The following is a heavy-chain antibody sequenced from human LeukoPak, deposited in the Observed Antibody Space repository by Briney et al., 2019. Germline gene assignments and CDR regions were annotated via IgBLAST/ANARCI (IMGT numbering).Heavy chain of an antibody. CDR1: GYTFSNYG. CDR2: ISGHNGDV. CDR3: ARGRGMTTVTTWTFDY. D-gene: IGHD4-17*01. Sequence: ASVKVSCKATGYTFSNYGITWVRQAPGQGLEWMGTISGHNGDVNYAPKFQGRVTMTTDTSTSTAYMELSSLRSEDTAVYYCARGRGMTTVTTWTFDYWGQGTLVTVSS. V-gene: IGHV1-18*01. J-gene: IGHJ4*02.